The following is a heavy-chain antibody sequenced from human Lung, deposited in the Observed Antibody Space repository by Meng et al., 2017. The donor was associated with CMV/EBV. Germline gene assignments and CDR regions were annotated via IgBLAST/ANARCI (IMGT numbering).Heavy chain of an antibody. V-gene: IGHV1-8*01. CDR2: MNPNRGNT. Sequence: ASXXVSXKASGYIFSNYDIIWVRQASGQGLEGVGWMNPNRGNTAYAQKFQGRVTMTRDTSTSIAYMELSSLRFGDTAVYYCARGQVQCSTVNCHDYRFSGMDVWGQGXTVTVSS. J-gene: IGHJ6*02. D-gene: IGHD2-8*02. CDR1: GYIFSNYD. CDR3: ARGQVQCSTVNCHDYRFSGMDV.